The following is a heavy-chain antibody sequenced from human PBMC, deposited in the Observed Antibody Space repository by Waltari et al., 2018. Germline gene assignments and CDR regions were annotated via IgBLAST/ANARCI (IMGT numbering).Heavy chain of an antibody. Sequence: EVQLVESGGGMVRPGGSLRLSCAASGFTFNDYGLGWVRQVPGNGLGWVSGINWSGARTSYADSVMGRFTVSRDNAMNSLYLEMSSLRAEDTALYYCVREVFGSGWRESYFFDYWGQGTLVTVSS. J-gene: IGHJ4*02. CDR1: GFTFNDYG. CDR3: VREVFGSGWRESYFFDY. D-gene: IGHD6-19*01. V-gene: IGHV3-20*04. CDR2: INWSGART.